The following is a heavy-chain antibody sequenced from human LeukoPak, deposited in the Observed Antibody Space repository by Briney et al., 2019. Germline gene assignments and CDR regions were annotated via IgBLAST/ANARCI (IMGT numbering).Heavy chain of an antibody. J-gene: IGHJ5*02. CDR2: INTNTGNP. CDR1: GYTFTSYA. D-gene: IGHD6-13*01. Sequence: ASVKVSCKASGYTFTSYAMNWVRQAPGQGLEWMGWINTNTGNPTYAQGFTGRFVFSLDTSVSTAYLQISSLKAEDTAVYYCARDPRPGISIAAAGTWNWFDPWGQGTLVTVSS. CDR3: ARDPRPGISIAAAGTWNWFDP. V-gene: IGHV7-4-1*02.